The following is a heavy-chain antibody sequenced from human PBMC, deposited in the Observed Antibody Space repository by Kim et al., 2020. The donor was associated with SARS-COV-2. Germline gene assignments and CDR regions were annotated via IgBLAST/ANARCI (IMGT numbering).Heavy chain of an antibody. Sequence: SVKVSCKASGGTFSSYAISWVRQAPGQGLEWMGGIIPIFGTANYAQKFQGRVTITADESTSTAYMELSSLRSEDTAVYYCARHVRSSGSYYNVLYYYYGMDVWGQGTTVTVSS. CDR2: IIPIFGTA. V-gene: IGHV1-69*13. J-gene: IGHJ6*02. CDR3: ARHVRSSGSYYNVLYYYYGMDV. D-gene: IGHD3-10*01. CDR1: GGTFSSYA.